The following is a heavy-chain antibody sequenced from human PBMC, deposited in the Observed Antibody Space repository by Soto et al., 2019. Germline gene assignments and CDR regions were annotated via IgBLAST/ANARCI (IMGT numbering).Heavy chain of an antibody. Sequence: QVQLQESGPGLVKPSQTLSLTCTVSGGSISSGGYYWSWIRQHPGKGLEWSGYIYYSGSTYYNPSLKSLVTTSGDTSKSQVSLKRSSVTAADTAVYSCARGNYYGSGHDAFDIWGQGTMVTVSS. CDR2: IYYSGST. D-gene: IGHD3-10*01. CDR1: GGSISSGGYY. CDR3: ARGNYYGSGHDAFDI. J-gene: IGHJ3*02. V-gene: IGHV4-31*01.